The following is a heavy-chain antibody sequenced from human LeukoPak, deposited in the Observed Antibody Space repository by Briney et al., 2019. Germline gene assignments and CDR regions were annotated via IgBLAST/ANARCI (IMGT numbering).Heavy chain of an antibody. CDR1: GFIFNTNG. V-gene: IGHV3-23*01. Sequence: PGGSLRLSCAISGFIFNTNGMSWVRQSPGKGLEWLATIAGGDESTYYADSVKGRFAISRDNSKNTVFLHMNSLRVEDTAVYYCARGVYWSLDYWGQGTPVTVSS. CDR2: IAGGDEST. CDR3: ARGVYWSLDY. J-gene: IGHJ4*02. D-gene: IGHD1-1*01.